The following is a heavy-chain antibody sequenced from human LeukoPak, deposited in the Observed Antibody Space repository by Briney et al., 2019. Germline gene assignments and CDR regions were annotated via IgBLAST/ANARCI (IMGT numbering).Heavy chain of an antibody. CDR3: ARETGLGYFDY. CDR2: INHSGST. Sequence: SETLSLTCAVYGGSFSGYYWSWIRQPPGKGLEWIGEINHSGSTNYNPSLKSRVTISVDTSKNQFSLKLSSVTAADTAVYYCARETGLGYFDYWGQGTLVTVSS. CDR1: GGSFSGYY. J-gene: IGHJ4*02. V-gene: IGHV4-34*01. D-gene: IGHD3/OR15-3a*01.